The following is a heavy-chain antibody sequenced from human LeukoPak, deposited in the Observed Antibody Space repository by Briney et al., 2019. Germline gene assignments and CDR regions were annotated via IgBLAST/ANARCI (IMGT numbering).Heavy chain of an antibody. CDR3: AIWTSGNY. CDR2: MDPTGSQK. Sequence: PGGPLRLSGADSQFTFNGSGMNWVGQSPGKGLEWVANMDPTGSQKRYVDSAKRRFTIYKDNPGASLYLDLHSLRAEDTAIYYCAIWTSGNYWGQGTLVTVSS. J-gene: IGHJ4*02. D-gene: IGHD1-1*01. CDR1: QFTFNGSG. V-gene: IGHV3-7*01.